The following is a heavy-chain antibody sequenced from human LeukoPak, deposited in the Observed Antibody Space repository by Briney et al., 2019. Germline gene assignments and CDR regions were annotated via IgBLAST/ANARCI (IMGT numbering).Heavy chain of an antibody. J-gene: IGHJ4*02. D-gene: IGHD6-19*01. CDR2: IYYSGST. Sequence: SETLSLTCTVPGGSISSYYWTWIRQPPGKGLEWIGYIYYSGSTNYNPSLKSRVTMSVDTSKNQFSLKLSSVTAADTAVYYCASGWWYFDSWGQGTLVTVSS. CDR3: ASGWWYFDS. CDR1: GGSISSYY. V-gene: IGHV4-59*01.